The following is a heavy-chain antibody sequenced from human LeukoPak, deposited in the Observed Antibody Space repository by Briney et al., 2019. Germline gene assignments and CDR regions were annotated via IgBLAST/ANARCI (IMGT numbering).Heavy chain of an antibody. Sequence: GGTLRLSCAASGFTFSSFGMSCVRQGPGKGLEWVSGISGNGRSTYYADSVKGRFTISRDNSRNTLYLQMNSLRAEDTALYYCAARSGISPYYIDYWGQGTLVTVSS. D-gene: IGHD1-26*01. J-gene: IGHJ4*02. CDR1: GFTFSSFG. CDR2: ISGNGRST. CDR3: AARSGISPYYIDY. V-gene: IGHV3-23*01.